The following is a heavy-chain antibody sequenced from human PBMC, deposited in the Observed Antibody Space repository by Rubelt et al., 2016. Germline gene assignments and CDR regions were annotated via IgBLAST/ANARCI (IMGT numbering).Heavy chain of an antibody. J-gene: IGHJ4*02. Sequence: DCLKGRVTISRDNAKKSLYLQMNSLRAEDTAVYYCATGHTAFDYWGQGTLVTVSS. V-gene: IGHV3-11*06. CDR3: ATGHTAFDY. D-gene: IGHD5-18*01.